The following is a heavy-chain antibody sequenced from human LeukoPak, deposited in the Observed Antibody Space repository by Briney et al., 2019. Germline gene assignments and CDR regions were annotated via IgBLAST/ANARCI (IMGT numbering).Heavy chain of an antibody. CDR1: GYTFTTYN. CDR3: ARDSEYPNIAVAGNWFDP. D-gene: IGHD6-19*01. V-gene: IGHV1-46*01. Sequence: ASVKVSCKATGYTFTTYNINWVRQAPGQGLEWMGIINPSGGSTSYAQKFQGRVTMTRDMSTSTDYMELSSLRSEDTAVYYCARDSEYPNIAVAGNWFDPWGQGTLVTVSS. CDR2: INPSGGST. J-gene: IGHJ5*02.